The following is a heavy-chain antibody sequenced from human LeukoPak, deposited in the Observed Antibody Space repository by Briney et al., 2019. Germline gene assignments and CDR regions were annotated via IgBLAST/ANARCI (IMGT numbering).Heavy chain of an antibody. J-gene: IGHJ4*02. CDR2: INPNSGGT. D-gene: IGHD6-13*01. CDR1: GYTFTGYY. Sequence: ASVKVSCKASGYTFTGYYMHWVRQAPGQGLEWMGWINPNSGGTNYAQKFQGRVTMTRDTSISTAYMELSRLRSDDTAVYYCARVPRYSSSWYDYWGQGTLVTVSS. V-gene: IGHV1-2*02. CDR3: ARVPRYSSSWYDY.